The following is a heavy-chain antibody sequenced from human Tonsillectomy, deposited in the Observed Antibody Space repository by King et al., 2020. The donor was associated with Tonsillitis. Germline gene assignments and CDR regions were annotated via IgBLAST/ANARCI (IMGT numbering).Heavy chain of an antibody. CDR1: CGSISSGGYY. CDR2: IYYSGGT. Sequence: QLQESGPGLVKPSQTLSLTCSVSCGSISSGGYYWSWIRQHPGKGLEWIGYIYYSGGTFYNPSLKSRVTMSVDTSKNQFSLSLTSVTAADTAVYFCSSYHCSGTTCYWGYWGQGTLVTVSS. J-gene: IGHJ4*02. V-gene: IGHV4-31*03. CDR3: SSYHCSGTTCYWGY. D-gene: IGHD2-2*01.